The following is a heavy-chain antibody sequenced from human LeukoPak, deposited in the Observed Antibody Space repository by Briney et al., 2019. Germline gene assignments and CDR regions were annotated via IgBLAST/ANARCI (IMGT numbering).Heavy chain of an antibody. CDR2: IYSGGST. CDR1: GVTVSSNY. V-gene: IGHV3-53*04. CDR3: ARDGDLWFGELELVY. J-gene: IGHJ4*02. Sequence: GGSLRLSCAASGVTVSSNYMSWVRQAPGKGLEWVSVIYSGGSTYYADSVKGRFTISRHNSKNTLHLQMNSLRAEDTAVYYCARDGDLWFGELELVYWGQGTLVTVSS. D-gene: IGHD3-10*01.